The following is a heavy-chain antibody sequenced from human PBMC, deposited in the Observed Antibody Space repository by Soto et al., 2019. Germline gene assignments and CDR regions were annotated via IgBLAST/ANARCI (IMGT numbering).Heavy chain of an antibody. CDR3: ASRRLRYCTTGVCAYYFEY. CDR2: IIPIFGTA. V-gene: IGHV1-69*13. Sequence: ASVKVSFKASGGTFSRYAISWLRQAPGQGLEWMGGIIPIFGTANYAQKFQGRVTITADESTSTAYMELSSLRSEDTAVYYGASRRLRYCTTGVCAYYFEYCRKGSMVTVAS. D-gene: IGHD2-8*01. CDR1: GGTFSRYA. J-gene: IGHJ4*02.